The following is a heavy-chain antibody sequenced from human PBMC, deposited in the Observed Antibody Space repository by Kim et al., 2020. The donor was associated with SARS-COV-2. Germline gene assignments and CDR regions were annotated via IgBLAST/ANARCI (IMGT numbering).Heavy chain of an antibody. J-gene: IGHJ4*02. Sequence: ASVKVSCKASGYTFSSHNMHWVRQAPGQGLEWMGWINPDTGGTNYPQKFQGRVTMTRDTSTSTVYMELGTLTSDDTALYYCARQGRTTGSYSYWGQGTLVPVSS. CDR3: ARQGRTTGSYSY. D-gene: IGHD1-26*01. CDR2: INPDTGGT. V-gene: IGHV1-2*02. CDR1: GYTFSSHN.